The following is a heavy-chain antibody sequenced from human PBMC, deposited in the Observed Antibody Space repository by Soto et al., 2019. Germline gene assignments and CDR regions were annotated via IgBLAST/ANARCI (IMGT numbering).Heavy chain of an antibody. Sequence: SATLSLTCTVSGGSISSSSYYWGWIRQPPGKGLEWIGSIYYSGSTYYNPSLKSRVTISVDTSKNQFSLKLSSVTAADTAVYYCARGGLNLGLIARPRYNWFDLWGQGIRVTV. D-gene: IGHD6-6*01. CDR1: GGSISSSSYY. J-gene: IGHJ5*02. CDR2: IYYSGST. V-gene: IGHV4-39*01. CDR3: ARGGLNLGLIARPRYNWFDL.